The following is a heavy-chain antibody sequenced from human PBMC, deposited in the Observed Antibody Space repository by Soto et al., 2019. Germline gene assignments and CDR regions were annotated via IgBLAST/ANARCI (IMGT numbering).Heavy chain of an antibody. Sequence: QVQLVESGGGVVQPGRSLRPSCAASGFTFSSYGMHWVRQAPGKGLEWVAVISFDGRLTFHADSVKGRFTISRDNSKNTLYLQMNSLIIEDTAVYYCAKEITPRTSNGWPFDYWGQGALVTVSS. CDR3: AKEITPRTSNGWPFDY. J-gene: IGHJ4*02. CDR2: ISFDGRLT. V-gene: IGHV3-30*18. D-gene: IGHD6-19*01. CDR1: GFTFSSYG.